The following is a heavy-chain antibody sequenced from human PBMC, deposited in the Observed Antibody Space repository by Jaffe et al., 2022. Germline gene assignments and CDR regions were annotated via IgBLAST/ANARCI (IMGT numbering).Heavy chain of an antibody. CDR2: IYPGDSDT. CDR1: GYSFTSYW. Sequence: EVQLVQSGAEVKKPGESLKISCKGSGYSFTSYWIGWVRQMPGKGLEWMGIIYPGDSDTRYSPSFQGQVTISADKSISTAYLQWSSLKASDTAMYYCARIGGYCSSTSCHYYYYYYMDVWGKGTTVTVSS. CDR3: ARIGGYCSSTSCHYYYYYYMDV. J-gene: IGHJ6*03. V-gene: IGHV5-51*03. D-gene: IGHD2-2*01.